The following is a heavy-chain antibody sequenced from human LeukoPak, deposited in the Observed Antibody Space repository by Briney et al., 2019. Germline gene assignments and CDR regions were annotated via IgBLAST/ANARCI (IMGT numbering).Heavy chain of an antibody. CDR3: ARELGYCSSTSCYPRNWFDP. J-gene: IGHJ5*02. CDR2: ISAYNGNT. Sequence: VASVKVSCKASGYTFTSYGISWVRQAPGQGLEWMGWISAYNGNTNYAQKLQGRVTMTTDTSTSTAYMELRSLRSDDTAVYYCARELGYCSSTSCYPRNWFDPWGQGTLVTVSS. V-gene: IGHV1-18*01. D-gene: IGHD2-2*01. CDR1: GYTFTSYG.